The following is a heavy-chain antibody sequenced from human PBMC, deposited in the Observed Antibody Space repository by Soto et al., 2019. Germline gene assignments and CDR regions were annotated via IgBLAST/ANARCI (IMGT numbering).Heavy chain of an antibody. D-gene: IGHD5-12*01. Sequence: ASVKVSCKASGYTFTDHYIHWVRQAPEQGPEWMGEIGPESGATRYAQKFQGRVTMTRDMSITTVYMELNNLSPDDTAVYYCGRGRSGQIVVFYWGQGTPVTVSS. V-gene: IGHV1-2*02. J-gene: IGHJ4*02. CDR2: IGPESGAT. CDR3: GRGRSGQIVVFY. CDR1: GYTFTDHY.